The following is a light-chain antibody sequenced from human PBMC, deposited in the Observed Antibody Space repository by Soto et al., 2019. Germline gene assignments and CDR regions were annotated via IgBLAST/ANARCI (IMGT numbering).Light chain of an antibody. J-gene: IGLJ3*02. CDR3: CSYAGSYTLV. V-gene: IGLV2-11*01. Sequence: QSALTQPRSVSGSPGQSVTISCTGTSSDLSSYKYVSWYQQHPGKAPKLIIYDVNKRPSGVPDRFSGSKSGNTASLTISGLQAEDETDYYCCSYAGSYTLVFGGGTQLTVL. CDR2: DVN. CDR1: SSDLSSYKY.